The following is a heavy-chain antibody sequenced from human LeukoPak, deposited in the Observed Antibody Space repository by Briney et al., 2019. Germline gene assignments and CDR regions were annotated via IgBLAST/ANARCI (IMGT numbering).Heavy chain of an antibody. Sequence: GGSLRLSCAASGFTFSDYYMSWIRQAPGKGLEWVSSISSSSSYIYYADSVKGRFTISRDNAKNSLYLQMNSLRAEDTAVYYCARVLGGKYSSSLGTTEDYWGQGTLVTVSS. CDR2: ISSSSSYI. CDR1: GFTFSDYY. CDR3: ARVLGGKYSSSLGTTEDY. D-gene: IGHD6-13*01. J-gene: IGHJ4*02. V-gene: IGHV3-11*06.